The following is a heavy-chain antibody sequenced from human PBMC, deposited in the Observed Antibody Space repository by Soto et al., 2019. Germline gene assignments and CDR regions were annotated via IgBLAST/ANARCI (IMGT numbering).Heavy chain of an antibody. J-gene: IGHJ4*02. Sequence: VGSLRLSCAASVFTFSSYAMSCVRQAPGKWLEWVSAISGSGGSTYYADSVKGRFTISRDNSKNTLYLQMNSLRAEDTAVYYCAKSPPYCSSTSCYYLEYWGQGTLFTVSS. CDR2: ISGSGGST. CDR3: AKSPPYCSSTSCYYLEY. V-gene: IGHV3-23*01. CDR1: VFTFSSYA. D-gene: IGHD2-2*01.